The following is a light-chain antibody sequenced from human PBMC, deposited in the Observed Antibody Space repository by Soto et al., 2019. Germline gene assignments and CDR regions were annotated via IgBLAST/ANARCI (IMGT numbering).Light chain of an antibody. CDR3: QQFSSYPLT. CDR1: QNLLYSSNNKNY. Sequence: DIVMTQSPDSLALSLGERATINCKSSQNLLYSSNNKNYLAWYQQRHGQAXRXXIYGASNRATGIPDRFSGGGSGTDLTITISRLEPEDFAVYYCQQFSSYPLTFGGGTKVDIK. J-gene: IGKJ4*01. V-gene: IGKV4-1*01. CDR2: GAS.